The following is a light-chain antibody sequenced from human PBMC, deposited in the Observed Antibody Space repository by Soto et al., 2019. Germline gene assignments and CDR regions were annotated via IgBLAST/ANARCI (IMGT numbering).Light chain of an antibody. CDR2: GAT. Sequence: DIQMTQSPSSLSASVGDRVTITCRASQGISNFLAWYQQKPGKVPKLLIYGATTLQSGVPSRFSGSGSGTDFTLTITSLQSEDFATYYCQKYKNAPFTFGPGPKVDV. CDR3: QKYKNAPFT. J-gene: IGKJ3*01. CDR1: QGISNF. V-gene: IGKV1-27*01.